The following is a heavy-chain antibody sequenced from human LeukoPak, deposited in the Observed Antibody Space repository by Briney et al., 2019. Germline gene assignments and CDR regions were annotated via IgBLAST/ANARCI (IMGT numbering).Heavy chain of an antibody. CDR1: GNTFTGYR. CDR3: AREGTYYDFWSGYFNWFDP. J-gene: IGHJ5*02. D-gene: IGHD3-3*01. V-gene: IGHV1-46*01. CDR2: INPSGGST. Sequence: ASVTVSCKASGNTFTGYRMHWVRQAPGQGLEWMGIINPSGGSTSYAQKFQGRVTMTRDTSTSTVYMELSSLRSEDTAAYYCAREGTYYDFWSGYFNWFDPWGQGTLVTVSS.